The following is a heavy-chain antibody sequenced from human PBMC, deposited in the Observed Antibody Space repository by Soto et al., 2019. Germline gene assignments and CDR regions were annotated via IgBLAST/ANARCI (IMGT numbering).Heavy chain of an antibody. Sequence: PGASLRLSCVATGFTFSGHWMNWVRQAPGQGLERVSRLNPDESIRRYADSVKGRFTISRDNAKITVYLQMNSLGGEDTAIYYCVRDLGHCTNGVCSSWGQGT. CDR1: GFTFSGHW. V-gene: IGHV3-74*01. D-gene: IGHD2-8*01. CDR3: VRDLGHCTNGVCSS. J-gene: IGHJ4*02. CDR2: LNPDESIR.